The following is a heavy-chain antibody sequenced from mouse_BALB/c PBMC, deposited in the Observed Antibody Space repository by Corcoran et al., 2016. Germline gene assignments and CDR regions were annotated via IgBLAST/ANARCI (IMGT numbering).Heavy chain of an antibody. V-gene: IGHV9-1*02. CDR3: ARGSFILRDYYAIDY. Sequence: QIQLVQSGPELKKPGETVKISCKASGYTFTNYGMNWVKQAPGKGLKWMGWINTYTGEPTYADDFKGRFAFSLETSASTAYLQINNLKNEDMATYFCARGSFILRDYYAIDYWGQGTSVTVSS. CDR1: GYTFTNYG. CDR2: INTYTGEP. D-gene: IGHD1-1*01. J-gene: IGHJ4*01.